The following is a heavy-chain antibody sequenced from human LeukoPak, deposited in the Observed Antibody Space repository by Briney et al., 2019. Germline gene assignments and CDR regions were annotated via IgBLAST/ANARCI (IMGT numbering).Heavy chain of an antibody. CDR1: GGSISSYY. CDR2: IYYSGST. D-gene: IGHD6-19*01. J-gene: IGHJ5*02. Sequence: SETLSLTCTVSGGSISSYYWSWIRQPPGKGLEWIGYIYYSGSTYYNPSLKSRVTISVDTSKNQFSLKLSSVTAADTAVYYCARGYSSGWYRHPYNWFDPWGQGTLVTVSS. CDR3: ARGYSSGWYRHPYNWFDP. V-gene: IGHV4-59*08.